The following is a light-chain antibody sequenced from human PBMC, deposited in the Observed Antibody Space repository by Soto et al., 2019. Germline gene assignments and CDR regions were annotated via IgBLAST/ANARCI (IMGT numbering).Light chain of an antibody. CDR2: VAS. CDR1: QSVSSSN. CDR3: QQYDSTPRT. V-gene: IGKV3-20*01. J-gene: IGKJ1*01. Sequence: EIVLTQSPVTLSLSPGDTATLSCRASQSVSSSNLAWYQQKPGQAPRLLIYVASIRATGIPVRFSGSGSGTDYTLTINSLEPEDFAVYYCQQYDSTPRTFGQGTKVEIK.